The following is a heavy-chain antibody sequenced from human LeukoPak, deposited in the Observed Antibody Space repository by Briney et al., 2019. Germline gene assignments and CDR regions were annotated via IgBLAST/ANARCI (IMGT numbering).Heavy chain of an antibody. V-gene: IGHV4-39*02. CDR1: GGSIGSSSYY. Sequence: SETLSLTCTVSGGSIGSSSYYWGWIRQPPGKGLEWIGSIYYSGNAYYNPSLRSRVSISVDTSKNHFSLKLSSVTAADTAVYYCAKIAAGGSGIYYPDWLPDYWGQGTLVTVSS. J-gene: IGHJ4*02. CDR2: IYYSGNA. D-gene: IGHD1-26*01. CDR3: AKIAAGGSGIYYPDWLPDY.